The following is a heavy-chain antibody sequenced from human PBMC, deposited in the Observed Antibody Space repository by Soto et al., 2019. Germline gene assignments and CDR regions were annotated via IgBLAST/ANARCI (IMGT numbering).Heavy chain of an antibody. J-gene: IGHJ6*02. Sequence: SETLSLTCTVSGGSISSGDYWSWIRQHPGKGLEWIGYIFYSGNTYYNPSLKSRVTISVDTSKNQFSLKLSSVTAADTAVYYCARDSDSNAYYYYGMDVWGHGITVTVSS. D-gene: IGHD4-4*01. CDR1: GGSISSGDY. V-gene: IGHV4-31*03. CDR3: ARDSDSNAYYYYGMDV. CDR2: IFYSGNT.